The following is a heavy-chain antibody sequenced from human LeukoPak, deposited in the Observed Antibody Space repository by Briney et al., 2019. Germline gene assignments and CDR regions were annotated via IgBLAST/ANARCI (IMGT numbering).Heavy chain of an antibody. Sequence: ASVKVSCKASGGTFSSYAISWVRQAPGQGLEWMGRIIPILGIANYAQKFQGRVTITADKSTSTAYMELSSLRSEDTAVYYCARDMVGATGGYWYFDLWGRGTLVTVSS. V-gene: IGHV1-69*04. CDR3: ARDMVGATGGYWYFDL. J-gene: IGHJ2*01. D-gene: IGHD1-26*01. CDR2: IIPILGIA. CDR1: GGTFSSYA.